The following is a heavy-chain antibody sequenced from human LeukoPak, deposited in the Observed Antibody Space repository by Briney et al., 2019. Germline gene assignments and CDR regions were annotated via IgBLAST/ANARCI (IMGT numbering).Heavy chain of an antibody. D-gene: IGHD4-23*01. CDR1: GFTFSSYG. CDR2: IRYDGSNK. Sequence: GGSLRLSCAASGFTFSSYGMHWVRQAPGKGLEWVAFIRYDGSNKYYADSVKGRFTISRDNSKNTLYLQMNSLRAEDTAVYYCARAYSLYGGNPPWSWFDPWGQGTLVTVSS. V-gene: IGHV3-30*02. CDR3: ARAYSLYGGNPPWSWFDP. J-gene: IGHJ5*02.